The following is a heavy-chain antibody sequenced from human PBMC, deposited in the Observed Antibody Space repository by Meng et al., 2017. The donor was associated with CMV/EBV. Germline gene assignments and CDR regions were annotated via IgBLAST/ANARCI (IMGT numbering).Heavy chain of an antibody. Sequence: SGFTFSSYSMNWVRQAPGKGLEWVSSISSSSSYIYYADSVKGRFTISRDNAKNSLYLQMNSLRAEDTAVYYCARDFFDYGGNEFDYWGQGTLVTV. D-gene: IGHD4-23*01. CDR2: ISSSSSYI. CDR3: ARDFFDYGGNEFDY. CDR1: GFTFSSYS. J-gene: IGHJ4*02. V-gene: IGHV3-21*01.